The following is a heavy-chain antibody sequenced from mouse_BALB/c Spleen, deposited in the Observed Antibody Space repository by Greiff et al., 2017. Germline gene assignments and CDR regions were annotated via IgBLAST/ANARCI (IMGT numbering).Heavy chain of an antibody. Sequence: QVQLQQPGAELVKPGASVKLSCKASGYTFTSYWMHWVKQRPGQGLEWIGEIDPSDSYTNYNQKFKGKATLTVDKSSSTAYMQLSSLTSEDSAVYYCARYGDYDDRPFAYWGQGTLVTVSA. D-gene: IGHD2-4*01. CDR2: IDPSDSYT. CDR1: GYTFTSYW. J-gene: IGHJ3*01. CDR3: ARYGDYDDRPFAY. V-gene: IGHV1-69*02.